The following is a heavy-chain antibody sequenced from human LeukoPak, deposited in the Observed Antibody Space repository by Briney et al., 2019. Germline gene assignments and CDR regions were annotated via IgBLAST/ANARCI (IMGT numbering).Heavy chain of an antibody. D-gene: IGHD6-6*01. CDR3: ARDGKQLVGYWFDP. Sequence: ASVKVSCKASGGTFSSYAISWVRQAPGQGLEWMGRINPNSGGTNYAQKFQGRVTMTRDTSISTAYMELSRLRSDDTAVYYCARDGKQLVGYWFDPWGQGTLVTVSS. CDR2: INPNSGGT. V-gene: IGHV1-2*06. J-gene: IGHJ5*02. CDR1: GGTFSSYA.